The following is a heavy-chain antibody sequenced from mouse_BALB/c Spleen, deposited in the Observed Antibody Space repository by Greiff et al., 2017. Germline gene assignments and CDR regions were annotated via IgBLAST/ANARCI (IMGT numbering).Heavy chain of an antibody. Sequence: DVKLVESGGGLVQPGGSRKLSCAASGFTFSSFGMHWVRQAPEKGLEWVAYISSGSSTIYYADTVKGRFTISRDNPKNTLFLQMTSLRSEDTAMYYCARQGNYRYYAMDYWGQGTSVTVSS. CDR1: GFTFSSFG. CDR2: ISSGSSTI. J-gene: IGHJ4*01. CDR3: ARQGNYRYYAMDY. D-gene: IGHD2-1*01. V-gene: IGHV5-17*02.